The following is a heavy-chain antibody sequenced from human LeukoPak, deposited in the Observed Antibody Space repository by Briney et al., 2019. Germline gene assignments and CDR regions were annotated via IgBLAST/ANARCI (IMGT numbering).Heavy chain of an antibody. CDR3: VRGGVWGLSSNWLEA. CDR2: FIPAGDR. J-gene: IGHJ5*02. Sequence: GGSLRLSCAASGFTFSSRDMHWVRHAAGKGLEWVSGFIPAGDRYYAESVKGRFTISRENAKSSLYLEMNSLRVGDTAVYYCVRGGVWGLSSNWLEAWGQGTLVVVSS. D-gene: IGHD7-27*01. V-gene: IGHV3-13*04. CDR1: GFTFSSRD.